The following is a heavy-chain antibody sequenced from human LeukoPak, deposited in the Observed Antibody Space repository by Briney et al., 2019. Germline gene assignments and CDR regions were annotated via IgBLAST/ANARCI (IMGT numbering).Heavy chain of an antibody. CDR2: IIPIFGTA. Sequence: GASVKVSCKASGYTFTGYYMHWVRQAPGQGLEWMGGIIPIFGTANYAQKFQGRVTITTDESTSTAYMELSSLRSEDTAVYYCARDGRDGYKFDYWGQGTLVTVSS. D-gene: IGHD5-24*01. CDR3: ARDGRDGYKFDY. V-gene: IGHV1-69*05. CDR1: GYTFTGYY. J-gene: IGHJ4*02.